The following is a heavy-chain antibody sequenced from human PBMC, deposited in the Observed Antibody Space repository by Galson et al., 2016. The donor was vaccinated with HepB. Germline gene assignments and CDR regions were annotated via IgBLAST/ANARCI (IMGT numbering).Heavy chain of an antibody. CDR3: ARDPPAAATGTGA. D-gene: IGHD2-15*01. V-gene: IGHV3-53*01. Sequence: SLRLSCAVSGLTVSNNYMRWVRQAPGKGLEWVSTIYSTGSTRYADSVKGRFTISRDSSKNTLYLQMDSLRAEDTAVYFCARDPPAAATGTGAWGQGTLVTVSS. CDR2: IYSTGST. J-gene: IGHJ5*02. CDR1: GLTVSNNY.